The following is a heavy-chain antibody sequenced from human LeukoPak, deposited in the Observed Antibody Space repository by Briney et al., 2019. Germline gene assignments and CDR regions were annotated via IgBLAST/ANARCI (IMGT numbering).Heavy chain of an antibody. D-gene: IGHD6-13*01. CDR1: GFTFSSFA. V-gene: IGHV3-21*01. CDR2: ISSSSSYI. J-gene: IGHJ4*02. Sequence: GGSLRLSCAASGFTFSSFAMHWVRQAPGKGLEWVSSISSSSSYIYYADSVKGRFTISRDNAKNSLYLQMNSLRAEDTAVYYCARERTYSSSWYYFDYWGQGTLVTVSS. CDR3: ARERTYSSSWYYFDY.